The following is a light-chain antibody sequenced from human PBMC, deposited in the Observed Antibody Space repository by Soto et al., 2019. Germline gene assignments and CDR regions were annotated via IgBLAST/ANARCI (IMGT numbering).Light chain of an antibody. CDR3: AAWDDSLNGPV. V-gene: IGLV1-44*01. CDR2: SDN. Sequence: QSVLTQPPSVSGTPRQRVTISSSGTSSNIGTNAVNWYQHLPGTAPKLLIYSDNQRPSGVPDRFSGSRSGTSASLAISGLQSEDEADYYRAAWDDSLNGPVFGGGTQLTVL. CDR1: SSNIGTNA. J-gene: IGLJ3*02.